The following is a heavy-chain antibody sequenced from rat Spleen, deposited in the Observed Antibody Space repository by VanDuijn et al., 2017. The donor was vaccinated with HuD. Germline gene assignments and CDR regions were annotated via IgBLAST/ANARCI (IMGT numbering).Heavy chain of an antibody. CDR1: GFSLTSYN. CDR2: INSGGNT. J-gene: IGHJ2*01. V-gene: IGHV3-3*01. Sequence: VQLMESGPGLVQPSETLSLTCTVSGFSLTSYNVHWVRQPPGKGLEWMGYINSGGNTNYNPSLKSRISITRDTSKNQFFLQVNSVTTEDTATYYCARYRDSFGHVGIFDYWGQGVMVTVSS. CDR3: ARYRDSFGHVGIFDY. D-gene: IGHD1-11*01.